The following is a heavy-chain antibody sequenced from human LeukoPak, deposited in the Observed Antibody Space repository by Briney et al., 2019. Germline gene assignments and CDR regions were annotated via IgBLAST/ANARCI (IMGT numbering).Heavy chain of an antibody. CDR1: GYTFTGYY. CDR3: ARVDIVVVVAATFRVIDY. Sequence: ASVKVSCKASGYTFTGYYMHWVRQAPGQGLEWMGWINPNSGGTNYAQKFQGRVTMTRDTSISTAYMELSRLRSDDTAVYYCARVDIVVVVAATFRVIDYWGQGTLVTVSS. J-gene: IGHJ4*02. V-gene: IGHV1-2*02. D-gene: IGHD2-15*01. CDR2: INPNSGGT.